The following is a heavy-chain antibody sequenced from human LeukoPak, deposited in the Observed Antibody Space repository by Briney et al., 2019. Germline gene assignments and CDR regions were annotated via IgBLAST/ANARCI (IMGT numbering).Heavy chain of an antibody. CDR3: ARASITRVAFDI. V-gene: IGHV4-59*12. Sequence: SETLSLTCTVSGGSISSYYWSWIRQPPGKGLEWIGYIYYSGSTNYNPSLKRRVTMSVDTSKNQFSLKLSSVTAADTAVYYCARASITRVAFDIWGQGTMVTVSS. CDR1: GGSISSYY. J-gene: IGHJ3*02. D-gene: IGHD3-10*01. CDR2: IYYSGST.